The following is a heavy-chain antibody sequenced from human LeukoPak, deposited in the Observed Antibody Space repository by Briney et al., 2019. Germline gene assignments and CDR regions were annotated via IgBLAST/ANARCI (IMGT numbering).Heavy chain of an antibody. D-gene: IGHD6-13*01. V-gene: IGHV3-11*05. J-gene: IGHJ4*02. CDR1: GFTFSDYY. CDR3: ARGGSTWSYVDY. CDR2: ISGTSSYT. Sequence: GGSLRLSCATSGFTFSDYYMSWICQAPGKGLEWVSYISGTSSYTNYADSVKGRFTVSRDNAKNSLFLQMNSLRAEDAAVYYCARGGSTWSYVDYWGQGTLVTVSS.